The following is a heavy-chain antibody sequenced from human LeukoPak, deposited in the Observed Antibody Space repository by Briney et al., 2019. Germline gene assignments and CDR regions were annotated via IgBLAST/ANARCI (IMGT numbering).Heavy chain of an antibody. V-gene: IGHV4-34*01. J-gene: IGHJ6*02. Sequence: SGTLSLTCAVYGGSFSGYYWSWIRQPPGKGLEWIGEINHSGSTNYNPSLKSRVTISVDTSKNQFSLKLSSVTAADTAVYYCARGGGHYYYYGMDVWGQGTTVTVSS. D-gene: IGHD4-23*01. CDR3: ARGGGHYYYYGMDV. CDR1: GGSFSGYY. CDR2: INHSGST.